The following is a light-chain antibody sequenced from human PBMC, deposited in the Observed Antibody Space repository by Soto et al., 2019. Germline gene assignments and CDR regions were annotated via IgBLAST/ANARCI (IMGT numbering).Light chain of an antibody. V-gene: IGKV1-5*01. CDR1: QSISNW. CDR2: DAS. Sequence: DIQMTQSPSTLSASVGDRVTITCRASQSISNWLAWYQQKPGKAPKLLIYDASTLQSGVSSRFSGSGSGTEFTLTISNLQPDDFASYYCQHYINFSGTFGRGTTVDI. J-gene: IGKJ1*01. CDR3: QHYINFSGT.